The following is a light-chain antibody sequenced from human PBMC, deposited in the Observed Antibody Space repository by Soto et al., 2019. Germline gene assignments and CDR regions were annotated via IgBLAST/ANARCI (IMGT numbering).Light chain of an antibody. Sequence: SYELTQPPSVSVAPGQTARITCWGTNIGRKSVHWYQQKPGQAPVVVVYDDRDRPAGIPERFSGSNAGNTGALTISRVEGGDEGDYYCHLWDSNSGQLVFCRGTELTLL. J-gene: IGLJ2*01. CDR2: DDR. CDR1: NIGRKS. V-gene: IGLV3-21*02. CDR3: HLWDSNSGQLV.